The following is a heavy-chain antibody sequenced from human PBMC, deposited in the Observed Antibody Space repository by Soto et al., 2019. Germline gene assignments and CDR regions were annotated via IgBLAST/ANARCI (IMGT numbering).Heavy chain of an antibody. J-gene: IGHJ4*02. CDR1: GFTFSNSP. CDR2: MSYDGSRQ. D-gene: IGHD5-18*01. V-gene: IGHV3-30-3*01. CDR3: AREEYSAHYFDY. Sequence: QVQLVESGGGVVQPGRSLRLSCVASGFTFSNSPIHWVRQAPGKGPEWVSVMSYDGSRQYYADSVKGRFTISRDSSKNTLYLQMNTVRVEDTAMYYCAREEYSAHYFDYWGQGTLVTVSS.